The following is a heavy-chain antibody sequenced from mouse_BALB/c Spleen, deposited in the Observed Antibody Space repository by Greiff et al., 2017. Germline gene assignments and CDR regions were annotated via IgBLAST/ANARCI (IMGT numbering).Heavy chain of an antibody. J-gene: IGHJ2*01. D-gene: IGHD2-3*01. V-gene: IGHV1-87*01. CDR2: IYPGDGDT. CDR1: GYTFTSYW. CDR3: ARLGPDGYSLDY. Sequence: VQLPQSGAELARPGASVKLSCKASGYTFTSYWMQWVKQRPGQGLEWIGAIYPGDGDTRYTQKFKGKATLTADKSSSTAYMQLSSLASEDSAVYYCARLGPDGYSLDYWGQGTTLTVSS.